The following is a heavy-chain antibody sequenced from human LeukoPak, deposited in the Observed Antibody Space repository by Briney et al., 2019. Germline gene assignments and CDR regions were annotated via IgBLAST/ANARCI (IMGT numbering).Heavy chain of an antibody. Sequence: AGESLKISCKGSGYSFTSYWIGWVRQMPGKGLEWLGIIYPGDSDTRYRPSFQGQVTISVDKSISTAYLQWSSLKASDTAMYYCARLGSGSYYYFDYWGQGTLVTVSS. J-gene: IGHJ4*02. CDR3: ARLGSGSYYYFDY. CDR2: IYPGDSDT. CDR1: GYSFTSYW. D-gene: IGHD1-26*01. V-gene: IGHV5-51*01.